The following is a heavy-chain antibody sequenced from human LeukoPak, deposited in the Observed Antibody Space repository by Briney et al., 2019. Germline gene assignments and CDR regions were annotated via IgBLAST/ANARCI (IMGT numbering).Heavy chain of an antibody. J-gene: IGHJ4*02. CDR1: GYTFTGYY. CDR3: ATQGAARRHLSNFDY. D-gene: IGHD6-6*01. CDR2: INPNSGGT. V-gene: IGHV1-2*02. Sequence: ASVKVSCKASGYTFTGYYMHWVRQAPGQGLEWMGWINPNSGGTNYAQKSQGRVTMTRDTSISPAYMELSRLRSDDTAVYYCATQGAARRHLSNFDYWGQGTLVTVSS.